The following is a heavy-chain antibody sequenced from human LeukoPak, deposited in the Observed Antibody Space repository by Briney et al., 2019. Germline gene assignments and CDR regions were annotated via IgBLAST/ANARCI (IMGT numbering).Heavy chain of an antibody. V-gene: IGHV4-34*01. CDR2: INHSGST. D-gene: IGHD6-19*01. Sequence: SETLSLTCAVYGGSFSGYYWSWIRQPPGKGLEGIGEINHSGSTNYNPSLKSRVTISVDTSKNQFSLKLSSATAADTAVYYCARDSRVAGTVWFDPWGQGTLVTVSS. CDR3: ARDSRVAGTVWFDP. CDR1: GGSFSGYY. J-gene: IGHJ5*02.